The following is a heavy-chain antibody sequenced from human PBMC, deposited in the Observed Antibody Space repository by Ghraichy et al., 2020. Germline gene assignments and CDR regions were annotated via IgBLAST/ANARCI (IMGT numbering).Heavy chain of an antibody. CDR1: GFTFSSYA. J-gene: IGHJ2*01. CDR2: ISGSGGST. D-gene: IGHD1-26*01. V-gene: IGHV3-23*01. CDR3: AKDLLSGSYLNWYFDL. Sequence: GGSLRLSCAASGFTFSSYAMSWVRQAPGKGLEWVSAISGSGGSTYYADSVKGRFTISRDNSKNTLYLQMNSLRAEDTAVYYCAKDLLSGSYLNWYFDLWGRGTLVTVSS.